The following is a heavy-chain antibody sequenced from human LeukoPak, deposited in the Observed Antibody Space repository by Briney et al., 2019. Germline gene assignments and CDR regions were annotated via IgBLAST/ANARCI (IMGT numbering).Heavy chain of an antibody. D-gene: IGHD5-12*01. CDR3: VKGKVATKYYYGMDV. V-gene: IGHV3-64D*06. Sequence: PGGSLRLSCSASRFTFSSYAMHWVRQAPGKGLEYVSAISSNGGSTYYADSVKGRFTISRDNSKNTLYLQMSSLRAEDTAVYYCVKGKVATKYYYGMDVWGKGTTVTVSS. CDR1: RFTFSSYA. CDR2: ISSNGGST. J-gene: IGHJ6*04.